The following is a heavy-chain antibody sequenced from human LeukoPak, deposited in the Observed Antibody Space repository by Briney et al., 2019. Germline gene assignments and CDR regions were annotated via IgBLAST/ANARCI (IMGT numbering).Heavy chain of an antibody. CDR2: IYHSGST. CDR3: ARVKSSGWLPLYYFDY. CDR1: GGSISSSNW. Sequence: SETLSFTCAVSGGSISSSNWWSWVRQPPGKGLEWIGEIYHSGSTNYNPSLKSRVTISVDKSKNQFSLKLSSVTAADTAVYYCARVKSSGWLPLYYFDYWGQGTLVTVSS. J-gene: IGHJ4*02. D-gene: IGHD6-19*01. V-gene: IGHV4-4*02.